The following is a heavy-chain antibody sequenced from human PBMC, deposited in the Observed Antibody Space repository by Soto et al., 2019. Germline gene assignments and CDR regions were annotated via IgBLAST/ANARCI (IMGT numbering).Heavy chain of an antibody. CDR2: ISGSGGST. D-gene: IGHD2-15*01. CDR3: AKGNVVVAAYYYYYGMDV. CDR1: GFTFSSYA. V-gene: IGHV3-23*01. J-gene: IGHJ6*02. Sequence: EVQLLESGGGLVQPGGSLRLSCAASGFTFSSYAMSWVRQAPGKGLEWVSAISGSGGSTYYADSVKGRFTISRDNSKNTLYLQINSLRAEDTAVYYWAKGNVVVAAYYYYYGMDVWGQGTTVTVSS.